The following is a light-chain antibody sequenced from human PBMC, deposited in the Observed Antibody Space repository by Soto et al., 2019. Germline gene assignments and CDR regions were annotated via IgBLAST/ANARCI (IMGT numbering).Light chain of an antibody. V-gene: IGKV3-11*01. CDR2: DAS. CDR3: LQRSAWPLT. J-gene: IGKJ3*01. Sequence: IVLTQSPATLSLSAGERATLSWRASQNIGTYLAWYQQKPGQSPRLLSFDASSRATGTPARVSGSGSGTEFTLTISSLEPEDFELYHCLQRSAWPLTFGPGTKVDIK. CDR1: QNIGTY.